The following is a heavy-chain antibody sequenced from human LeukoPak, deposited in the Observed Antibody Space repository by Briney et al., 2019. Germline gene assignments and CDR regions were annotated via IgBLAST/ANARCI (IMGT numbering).Heavy chain of an antibody. J-gene: IGHJ2*01. V-gene: IGHV3-48*04. D-gene: IGHD2-8*02. CDR1: GFTFSSHS. CDR2: ITPSGFTV. Sequence: GGSLRLSCAASGFTFSSHSMNWARQAPGKGLEWLSYITPSGFTVYSDSVQGRFTISRDSAKNSVYLQMNSLTAEDAAMYYCARDGAFTGPHWWFDLWGRGTLVTVSS. CDR3: ARDGAFTGPHWWFDL.